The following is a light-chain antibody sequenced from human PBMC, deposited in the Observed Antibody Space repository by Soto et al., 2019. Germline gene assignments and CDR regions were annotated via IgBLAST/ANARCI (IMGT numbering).Light chain of an antibody. Sequence: IQMTQSPSTLSASVGDRVTITCRASQAISNFLAWYQQKPGKVPKLLMYGSSTLPSGVPSRFSGSGSGTDFTLTISSLQPEDVATYYCQNYHSDQWTFGQGTKVDIK. CDR2: GSS. J-gene: IGKJ1*01. V-gene: IGKV1-27*01. CDR1: QAISNF. CDR3: QNYHSDQWT.